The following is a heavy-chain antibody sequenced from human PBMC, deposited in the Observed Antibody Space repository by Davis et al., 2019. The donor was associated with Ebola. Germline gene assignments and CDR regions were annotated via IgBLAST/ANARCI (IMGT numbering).Heavy chain of an antibody. CDR1: GFTFGGYS. Sequence: PGGSLRLSCAAPGFTFGGYSMNWVRQAPGKGLEWVSSISGSGTYRNYVDSMKGRITISRDNAKKSLYLQMNSLRAEDTAVYYCARDLGELSLFYYNGLDVWGQGTTVTVSS. CDR3: ARDLGELSLFYYNGLDV. D-gene: IGHD3-16*02. V-gene: IGHV3-21*01. J-gene: IGHJ6*02. CDR2: ISGSGTYR.